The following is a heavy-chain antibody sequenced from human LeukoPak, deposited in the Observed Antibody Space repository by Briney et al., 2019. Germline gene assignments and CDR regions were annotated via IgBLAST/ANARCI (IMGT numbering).Heavy chain of an antibody. CDR2: INHSGST. D-gene: IGHD3-10*01. Sequence: ASETLSLTCAVYGGSFSGYYWGWIRQPPGKGLEWIGEINHSGSTNYNPSLKSRVTISVDTSKNQFSLKLSSVTAADTAVYYCARSVPGFGDPTQAHYYYGMDVWGQGTTVTVSS. CDR3: ARSVPGFGDPTQAHYYYGMDV. V-gene: IGHV4-34*01. J-gene: IGHJ6*02. CDR1: GGSFSGYY.